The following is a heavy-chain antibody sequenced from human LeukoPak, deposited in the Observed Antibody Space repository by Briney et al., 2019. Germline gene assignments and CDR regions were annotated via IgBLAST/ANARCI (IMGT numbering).Heavy chain of an antibody. CDR2: ISAGGGST. D-gene: IGHD6-6*01. CDR1: GFTFTSYA. J-gene: IGHJ4*02. Sequence: GGPLRLSCAASGFTFTSYAMSWVRQAPGKGLEWVSGISAGGGSTYYADSVKGRFTISRDNSKNTLYLQMNSLKTEDTAVYYCTTGSSSSPVYYFDYWGQGTLVTVSS. V-gene: IGHV3-23*01. CDR3: TTGSSSSPVYYFDY.